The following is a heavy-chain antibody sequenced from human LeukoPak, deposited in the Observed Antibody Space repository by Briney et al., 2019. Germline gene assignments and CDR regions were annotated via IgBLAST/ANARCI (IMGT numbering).Heavy chain of an antibody. Sequence: GGSLRLSCAVSGFIGSDGHMNWVRQAPGKGLEWVSVIYSGGSTYYADSVKGRFTISRDNSKNTLYLQMNSLRAEDTAVYYCARDFGGVWGQGTTVTVSS. CDR3: ARDFGGV. V-gene: IGHV3-66*01. J-gene: IGHJ6*02. CDR1: GFIGSDGH. CDR2: IYSGGST. D-gene: IGHD2-15*01.